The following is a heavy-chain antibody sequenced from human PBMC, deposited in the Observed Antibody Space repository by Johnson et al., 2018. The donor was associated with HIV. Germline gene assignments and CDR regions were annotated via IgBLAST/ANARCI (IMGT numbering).Heavy chain of an antibody. CDR3: AKDGYSSSWYPYAFDI. D-gene: IGHD6-13*01. CDR1: GFTFGDYA. J-gene: IGHJ3*02. CDR2: ITRDGSEK. V-gene: IGHV3-7*03. Sequence: VQLVESGGGLVQPGRSLRLSCTASGFTFGDYAMSWVRQAPGKGLEWVANITRDGSEKYYVDSVKGRFSISRDNAKNSLYLQMNSLRAEDTALYYCAKDGYSSSWYPYAFDIWGQGTMVTVSS.